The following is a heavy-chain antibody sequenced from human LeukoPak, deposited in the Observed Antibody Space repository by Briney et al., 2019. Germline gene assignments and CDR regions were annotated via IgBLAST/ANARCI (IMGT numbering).Heavy chain of an antibody. CDR1: GGSISSSSYY. Sequence: SETLSLTCTVSGGSISSSSYYWGWIRQPPGKGLEWIGSIYYSGSTYYNPSLKSRVTISVDTSKNQFSLKLSSVTAADTAVYYCARGRDYYDSSGYYPRWFDPWGQGTLVTVSS. D-gene: IGHD3-22*01. J-gene: IGHJ5*02. CDR3: ARGRDYYDSSGYYPRWFDP. CDR2: IYYSGST. V-gene: IGHV4-39*07.